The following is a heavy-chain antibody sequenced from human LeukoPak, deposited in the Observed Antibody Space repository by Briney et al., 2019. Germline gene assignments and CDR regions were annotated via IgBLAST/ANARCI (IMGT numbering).Heavy chain of an antibody. Sequence: GGSLRLSCAASGFTFSSYSMNWVRQAPGKGLEWVSSISSSSSYIYYADSVKGRFTIPRDNAKNSLYLQMNSLRAEDTAVYYCAREGFYYDSSGYYYWGQGTLVTVSS. CDR3: AREGFYYDSSGYYY. J-gene: IGHJ4*02. V-gene: IGHV3-21*01. CDR2: ISSSSSYI. D-gene: IGHD3-22*01. CDR1: GFTFSSYS.